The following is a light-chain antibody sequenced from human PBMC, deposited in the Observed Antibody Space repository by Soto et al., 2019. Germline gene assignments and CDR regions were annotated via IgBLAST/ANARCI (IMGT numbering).Light chain of an antibody. CDR1: QSISSW. Sequence: DIQMTQSPSTLSASVGDRVTITCRASQSISSWLAWYQQKPGKAPKLLIYKASSLQSGVPPRFSGSGSGTEFTLTISSLQPDDFATHYCQQYSSYSWTFGLGTKVEIK. CDR2: KAS. V-gene: IGKV1-5*03. CDR3: QQYSSYSWT. J-gene: IGKJ1*01.